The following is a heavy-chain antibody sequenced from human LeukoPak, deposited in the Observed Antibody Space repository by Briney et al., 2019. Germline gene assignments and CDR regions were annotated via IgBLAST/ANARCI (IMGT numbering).Heavy chain of an antibody. Sequence: PGGSLRLSCAASGFTFSSYSMNWVRQAPGKGLEWVSSISSSSSYIYYADSVKGRFTISRDNAKNSLYLQMNSLRAEDTAVYYCARAITYYCDSSGYSLFDYWGQGTLVTVSS. D-gene: IGHD3-22*01. CDR3: ARAITYYCDSSGYSLFDY. CDR1: GFTFSSYS. J-gene: IGHJ4*02. V-gene: IGHV3-21*01. CDR2: ISSSSSYI.